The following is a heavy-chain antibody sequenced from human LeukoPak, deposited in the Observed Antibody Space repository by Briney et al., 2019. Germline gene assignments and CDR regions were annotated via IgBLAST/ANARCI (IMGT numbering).Heavy chain of an antibody. V-gene: IGHV4-38-2*01. CDR3: ARSRTLRMGFDY. CDR2: IYHSGST. D-gene: IGHD3-16*01. CDR1: GYSISSGYY. J-gene: IGHJ4*02. Sequence: PSGTLSLTCAVSGYSISSGYYWGWIRQPPGKGLEWIGSIYHSGSTYYNPSLKSRVTISVDTSKNQFSPKLSSVTAADTAVYYCARSRTLRMGFDYWGQGTLVTVSS.